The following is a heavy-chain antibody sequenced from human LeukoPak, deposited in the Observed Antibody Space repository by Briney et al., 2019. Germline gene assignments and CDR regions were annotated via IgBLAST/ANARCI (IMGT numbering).Heavy chain of an antibody. D-gene: IGHD1-1*01. CDR3: TRVTSWRTGFDY. J-gene: IGHJ4*02. CDR2: ITWNSDDM. V-gene: IGHV3-9*01. Sequence: GGSLRLSCAASGFSFEAYGMYWVRQAPGKGLEWVSGITWNSDDMTYADSVKGRFTISRDNAKNCLYLQMNSLTVEDTALYYCTRVTSWRTGFDYWGQGTLVTVSS. CDR1: GFSFEAYG.